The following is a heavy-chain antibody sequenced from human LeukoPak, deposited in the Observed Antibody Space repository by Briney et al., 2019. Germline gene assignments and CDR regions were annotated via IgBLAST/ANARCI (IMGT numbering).Heavy chain of an antibody. V-gene: IGHV4-30-4*01. CDR1: GGSISSGDYY. J-gene: IGHJ4*02. D-gene: IGHD6-13*01. CDR2: IYYSGST. CDR3: ARQGYSSRLAYYFDY. Sequence: PSETLSLTCTVSGGSISSGDYYWSWIRQPPGKGLEWIGYIYYSGSTYYNPSLKSRVTISVDTSKNQFSLKLSSVTAADTAVYYCARQGYSSRLAYYFDYWGQGTLVTVSS.